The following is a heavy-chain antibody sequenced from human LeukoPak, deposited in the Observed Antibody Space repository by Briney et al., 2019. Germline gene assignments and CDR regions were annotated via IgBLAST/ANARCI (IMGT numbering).Heavy chain of an antibody. CDR1: GFTFSSYA. D-gene: IGHD6-13*01. CDR2: ISGSGGST. V-gene: IGHV3-23*01. Sequence: GGSLRLSCAASGFTFSSYAMSWVRQAPGKGLEWVSAISGSGGSTYYADSVKGRFTISRDNSKNTLYFHMNSLRAEDTAVYYCARAISSSWFPDWGQGTLVTVSS. J-gene: IGHJ4*02. CDR3: ARAISSSWFPD.